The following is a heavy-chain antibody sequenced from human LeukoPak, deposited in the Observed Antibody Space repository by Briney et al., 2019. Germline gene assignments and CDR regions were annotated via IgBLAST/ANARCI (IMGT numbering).Heavy chain of an antibody. CDR1: GGTFSSYA. CDR2: IIPIFGTA. D-gene: IGHD3-9*01. J-gene: IGHJ4*02. V-gene: IGHV1-69*05. CDR3: AREGTSYDILTGYLWY. Sequence: SVKVSCKASGGTFSSYAISWVRQAPGQGLEWMGGIIPIFGTANYAQKSQGRVTITTDESTSTAYMELSSLRSEDTAVYYCAREGTSYDILTGYLWYWGQGTLVTVSS.